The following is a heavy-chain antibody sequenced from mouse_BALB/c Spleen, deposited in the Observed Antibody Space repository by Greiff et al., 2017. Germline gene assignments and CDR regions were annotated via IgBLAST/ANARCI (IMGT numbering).Heavy chain of an antibody. CDR1: GFTFSSYA. D-gene: IGHD1-1*01. J-gene: IGHJ3*01. Sequence: EVKLMESGGGLVKPGGSLKLSCAASGFTFSSYAMSWVRQTPEKRLEWVASISSGGSTYYPDSVKGRFTISRDNARNILYLQMSSLRSEDTAMYYCARDYYYGSGFAYWGQGTLVTVSA. V-gene: IGHV5-6-5*01. CDR3: ARDYYYGSGFAY. CDR2: ISSGGST.